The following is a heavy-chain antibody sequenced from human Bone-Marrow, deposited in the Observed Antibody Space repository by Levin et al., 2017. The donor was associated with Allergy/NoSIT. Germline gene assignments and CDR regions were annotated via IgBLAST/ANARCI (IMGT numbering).Heavy chain of an antibody. V-gene: IGHV3-7*01. CDR3: ARHVIRARVVDY. CDR2: IKEDGSEN. D-gene: IGHD6-6*01. Sequence: GGSLRLSCTASGFSFRTYWMSWVRQAPGKGLEWVASIKEDGSENYYVESVKGRFTSSRDNGENSLYLQMARLRVEDTAVYYCARHVIRARVVDYWGQGTLVTVSS. J-gene: IGHJ4*02. CDR1: GFSFRTYW.